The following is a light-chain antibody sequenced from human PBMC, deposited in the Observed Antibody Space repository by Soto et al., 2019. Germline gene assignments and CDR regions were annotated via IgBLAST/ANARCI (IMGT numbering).Light chain of an antibody. CDR2: GAS. CDR1: QSVSSSY. CDR3: QHYRSAPFT. J-gene: IGKJ3*01. Sequence: EVVLTQSPDTLSLSPGERATLSCRASQSVSSSYLAWYQQKPGQAPRLLIYGASSRTTGVPDRFSGSGSGTDFTLTISRLEPEDFAVYYCQHYRSAPFTFGPGTKVDIK. V-gene: IGKV3-20*01.